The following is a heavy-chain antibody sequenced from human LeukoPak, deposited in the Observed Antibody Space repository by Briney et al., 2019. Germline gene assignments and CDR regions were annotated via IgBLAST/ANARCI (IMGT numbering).Heavy chain of an antibody. D-gene: IGHD6-19*01. CDR3: ARGGGIAVAGTLPPDY. CDR2: IIPIFGTA. V-gene: IGHV1-69*13. Sequence: SVKVSCKASGGTFSSYAISWVRQAPGQGLEWMGGIIPIFGTANYAQKFQGRVTITADESTSTAYVELSSLRSEDTAVYYCARGGGIAVAGTLPPDYWGQGTLVTVSS. CDR1: GGTFSSYA. J-gene: IGHJ4*02.